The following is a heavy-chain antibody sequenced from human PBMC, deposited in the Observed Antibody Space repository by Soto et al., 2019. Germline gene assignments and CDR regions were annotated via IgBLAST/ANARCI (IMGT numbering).Heavy chain of an antibody. CDR2: TYYRSKWYN. D-gene: IGHD3-3*01. CDR1: GDSVSSNSAA. J-gene: IGHJ6*03. CDR3: AREGGDYDFWSGHDYYYYMDV. Sequence: KQSQTLSLTCAISGDSVSSNSAAWNWIRQSPSRGLEWLGRTYYRSKWYNDYAVSVKSRITINPDTSKNQFSLQLNSVTPEDTAVYYCAREGGDYDFWSGHDYYYYMDVWGKGTTVTVSS. V-gene: IGHV6-1*01.